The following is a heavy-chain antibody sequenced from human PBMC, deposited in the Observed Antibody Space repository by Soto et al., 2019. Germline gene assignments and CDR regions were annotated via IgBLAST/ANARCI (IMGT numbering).Heavy chain of an antibody. CDR1: GGTFSSYA. J-gene: IGHJ4*02. D-gene: IGHD3-22*01. Sequence: SVKVSCKASGGTFSSYAISWVRQAPGQGLEWMGGIIPIFGTANYAQKFQGRVTITADESTSTAYMELSSLRSEDTAVYYCARGPISKRITMIVVVPYYWGQGTLVTVSS. CDR2: IIPIFGTA. V-gene: IGHV1-69*13. CDR3: ARGPISKRITMIVVVPYY.